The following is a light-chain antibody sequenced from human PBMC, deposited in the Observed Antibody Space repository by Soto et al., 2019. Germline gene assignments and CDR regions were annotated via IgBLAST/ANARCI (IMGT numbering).Light chain of an antibody. J-gene: IGKJ4*01. CDR2: WAS. CDR1: HIVLYSPNNKNY. Sequence: DIVITQSPDSLAVSLCESATINCKSIHIVLYSPNNKNYLAWYQQKPGQPPKLLIYWASTRESGVPDRFSGSGSGTDFTLTISRLEPEDFAVYYCQQYGSSALTFGGGTKVDIK. V-gene: IGKV4-1*01. CDR3: QQYGSSALT.